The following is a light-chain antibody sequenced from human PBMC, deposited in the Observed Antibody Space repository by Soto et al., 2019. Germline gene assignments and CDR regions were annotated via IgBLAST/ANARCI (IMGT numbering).Light chain of an antibody. CDR3: QQYGSSPWT. CDR1: QSVSSSY. Sequence: EIVLTQSPGTLSLSPGERATLSCRASQSVSSSYLAWYQQKPGQAPRLLLYGASSRATGIPDRFSGSGSGPYFTLTISRLEPEDFPVYYCQQYGSSPWTFGQGTKVEIK. V-gene: IGKV3-20*01. J-gene: IGKJ1*01. CDR2: GAS.